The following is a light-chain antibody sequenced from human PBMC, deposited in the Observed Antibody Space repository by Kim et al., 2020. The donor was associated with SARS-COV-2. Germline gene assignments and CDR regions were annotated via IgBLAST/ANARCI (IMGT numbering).Light chain of an antibody. CDR3: QQYDSSPRT. J-gene: IGKJ2*02. Sequence: EIVLTQSPGTLSLSPGERATLSCRASQSVSSSYLDWCQQKPGQAPRLLIHGASSRATGIPDRFSGSGSGTDFSLTISRLEPEDFAVYYCQQYDSSPRTFGQGTKLEI. V-gene: IGKV3-20*01. CDR1: QSVSSSY. CDR2: GAS.